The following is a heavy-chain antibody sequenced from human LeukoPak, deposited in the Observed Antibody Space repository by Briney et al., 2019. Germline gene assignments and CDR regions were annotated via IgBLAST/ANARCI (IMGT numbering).Heavy chain of an antibody. CDR1: GGSISSSSYY. Sequence: PSETLSLTCTVSGGSISSSSYYWGWIRQPPGKGLEWIGSIYHSGSSYYNPSLKSRVTISVDTSKNQFSLELSSVTAADTAVYYCARHSSYYGNFDYWGQGTLVTVSS. V-gene: IGHV4-39*01. D-gene: IGHD3-10*01. CDR3: ARHSSYYGNFDY. CDR2: IYHSGSS. J-gene: IGHJ4*02.